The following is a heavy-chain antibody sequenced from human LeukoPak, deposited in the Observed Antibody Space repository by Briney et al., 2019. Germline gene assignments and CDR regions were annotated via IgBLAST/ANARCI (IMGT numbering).Heavy chain of an antibody. CDR2: ISYDGSNK. CDR3: ARLGSSGYLDY. CDR1: GFTFSSYA. J-gene: IGHJ4*02. V-gene: IGHV3-30-3*01. Sequence: GGSLRLSCAASGFTFSSYAMHWVRQAPGKGLEWVAVISYDGSNKYYADPVKGRFTISRDNSKNTLYLQMNSLRAEDTAVYYCARLGSSGYLDYWGQGTLVTVSS. D-gene: IGHD3-22*01.